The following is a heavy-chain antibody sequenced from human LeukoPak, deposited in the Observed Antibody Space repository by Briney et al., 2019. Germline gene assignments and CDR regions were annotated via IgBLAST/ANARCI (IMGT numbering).Heavy chain of an antibody. J-gene: IGHJ4*02. V-gene: IGHV4-59*01. D-gene: IGHD3-3*01. CDR2: IYYGGST. CDR1: GGSISSYY. CDR3: ARESRVVPYYFDY. Sequence: SETLSLTCTVSGGSISSYYWTWIRQPPGKGLEWIGYIYYGGSTNYNPSLKSRATISVDTSKNQFSLRLSSVTAADTAVYYCARESRVVPYYFDYWGQGTLVTVSS.